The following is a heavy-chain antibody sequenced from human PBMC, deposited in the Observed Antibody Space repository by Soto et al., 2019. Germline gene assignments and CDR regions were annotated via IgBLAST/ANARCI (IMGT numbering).Heavy chain of an antibody. CDR1: GGSISTDHYH. V-gene: IGHV4-30-4*01. D-gene: IGHD2-21*02. J-gene: IGHJ6*02. CDR3: AREDDGGDRDYYGLAV. Sequence: QVQLQESGPGLVRPSQTLSLTCTVSGGSISTDHYHWTWIRQTPGKGLEWIGYIHYSGSIHFNPSLQRRVSMSVDTSKNLFSLKLSAVTAADPAVYFCAREDDGGDRDYYGLAVWGQGTTVTVA. CDR2: IHYSGSI.